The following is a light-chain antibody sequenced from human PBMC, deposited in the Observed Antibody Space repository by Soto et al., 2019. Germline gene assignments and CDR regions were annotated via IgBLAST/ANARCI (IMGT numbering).Light chain of an antibody. CDR1: QSISSY. V-gene: IGKV1-39*01. CDR2: AAS. J-gene: IGKJ1*01. CDR3: QQSYSTPWT. Sequence: DIQMTQSPSSLSASVGDRVTITCRASQSISSYLNWYQQKPGKAPKLLIYAASSFQSGVPSRFSRSGSGTDLTLTISSVQSSDFATYHCQQSYSTPWTFGQGTKVEIK.